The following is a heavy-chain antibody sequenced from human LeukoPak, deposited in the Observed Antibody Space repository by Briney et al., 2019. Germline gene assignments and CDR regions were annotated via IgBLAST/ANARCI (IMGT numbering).Heavy chain of an antibody. Sequence: GGSLRPSCAASGFAFSTYWMNWIRQAPGKGLEWVANIKQDGSERYYLDSVKGRFTISRDNAKNSLYLQMSSLRAEDTAVYYCAKPITISGATDGFDIWGQGAKVTVSS. V-gene: IGHV3-7*01. J-gene: IGHJ3*02. D-gene: IGHD3-3*01. CDR3: AKPITISGATDGFDI. CDR1: GFAFSTYW. CDR2: IKQDGSER.